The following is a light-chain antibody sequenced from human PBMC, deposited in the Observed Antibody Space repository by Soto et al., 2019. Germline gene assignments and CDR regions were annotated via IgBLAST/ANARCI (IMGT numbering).Light chain of an antibody. CDR1: QALSSW. CDR3: KHGNSLPRIFT. CDR2: AAS. V-gene: IGKV1-12*01. J-gene: IGKJ3*01. Sequence: DILMTQSPSSVSASVGDRVTITCRASQALSSWLAWYQHKPGKAPNLLIYAASSLQSGVPSRFNGSASGTDFTLTISSLQPEDFATYYCKHGNSLPRIFTFGPGTKVDIK.